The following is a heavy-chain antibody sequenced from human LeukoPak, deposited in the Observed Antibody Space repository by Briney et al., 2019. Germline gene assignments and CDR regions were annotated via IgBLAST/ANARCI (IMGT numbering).Heavy chain of an antibody. CDR3: ARAVGATHFDY. J-gene: IGHJ4*02. Sequence: PGGSLRLSCAASGFTFSSYWMSWVRQAPGKGLEWVANIKQDGGEKFYVDSVKGRFTISRDNDRNSLCLQMNSLRAEDTAVYYCARAVGATHFDYWGQGILVTVSS. D-gene: IGHD1-26*01. V-gene: IGHV3-7*04. CDR2: IKQDGGEK. CDR1: GFTFSSYW.